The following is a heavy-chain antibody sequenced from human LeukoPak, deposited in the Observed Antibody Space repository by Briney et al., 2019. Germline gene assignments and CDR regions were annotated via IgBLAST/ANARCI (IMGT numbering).Heavy chain of an antibody. D-gene: IGHD5-18*01. J-gene: IGHJ3*02. V-gene: IGHV4-59*01. Sequence: PSETLSLTCTVSGGSISSYYWSWIRQPPGKGLEWIGYIYYSGSTNYNPSLKSRVTISVDTSKNQFSLKLSSVTAADTAVYYCARGSGYSYGYDAFDIWGQGTMVPVSS. CDR1: GGSISSYY. CDR3: ARGSGYSYGYDAFDI. CDR2: IYYSGST.